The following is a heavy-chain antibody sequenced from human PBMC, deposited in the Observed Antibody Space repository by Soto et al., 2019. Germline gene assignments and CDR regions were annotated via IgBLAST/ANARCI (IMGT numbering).Heavy chain of an antibody. D-gene: IGHD3-16*01. V-gene: IGHV1-69*13. Sequence: SVKVSCKASGGTFSSYAISWVRQAPGQGLEWMGGIIPIFGTANYAQKFQGRVTITADESTSTAYMELSSLRSEDTAVYYCARDTGGIHGMDVWGQGTTVTVSS. CDR3: ARDTGGIHGMDV. J-gene: IGHJ6*02. CDR2: IIPIFGTA. CDR1: GGTFSSYA.